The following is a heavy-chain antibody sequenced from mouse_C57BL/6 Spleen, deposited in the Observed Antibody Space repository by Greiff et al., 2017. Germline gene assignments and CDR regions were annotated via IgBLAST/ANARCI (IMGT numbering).Heavy chain of an antibody. Sequence: EVQLQQSGPELVKPGASVKMSCKASGYTFTDYNMHWVKQSHGKSLEWIGYINPNNGGTSYNQKFKGKATLTVNKSSSTAYMELRSLTSEDSAVYYCAREGDIGAYDGYYWGQGTTLTVSS. CDR2: INPNNGGT. CDR1: GYTFTDYN. D-gene: IGHD2-3*01. CDR3: AREGDIGAYDGYY. V-gene: IGHV1-22*01. J-gene: IGHJ2*01.